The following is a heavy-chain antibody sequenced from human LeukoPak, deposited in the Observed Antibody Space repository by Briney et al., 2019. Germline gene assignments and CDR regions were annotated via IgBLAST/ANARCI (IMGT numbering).Heavy chain of an antibody. J-gene: IGHJ4*02. CDR2: ISYDGSNK. V-gene: IGHV3-30-3*01. CDR3: ARAHYYDSSGQED. Sequence: GRSLRLSCAASEFTFSSYAMHWVRQAPGKGLEWVAVISYDGSNKYYADSVKGRFTISRDNSKNTLYLQMNSLRAEDTAVYYCARAHYYDSSGQEDWGQGTLVTVSS. CDR1: EFTFSSYA. D-gene: IGHD3-22*01.